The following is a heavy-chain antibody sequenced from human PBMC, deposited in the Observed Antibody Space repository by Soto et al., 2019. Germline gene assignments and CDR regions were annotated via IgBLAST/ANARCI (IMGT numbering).Heavy chain of an antibody. D-gene: IGHD2-15*01. V-gene: IGHV3-73*01. Sequence: PGGSLRLSCAASGFTFSGSAMHWVRQASGKGLEWVGRIRSKANSYATAYAASVKGRFTISRDDSKNTAYLQMNSLKTEDTAVYYCTRHAPYCSGGSCYASDYWGQGTLVTVSS. CDR3: TRHAPYCSGGSCYASDY. J-gene: IGHJ4*02. CDR2: IRSKANSYAT. CDR1: GFTFSGSA.